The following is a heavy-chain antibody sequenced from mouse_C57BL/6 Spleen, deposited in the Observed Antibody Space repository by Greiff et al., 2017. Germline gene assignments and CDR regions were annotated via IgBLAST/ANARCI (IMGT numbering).Heavy chain of an antibody. CDR3: TTFPGYYGSSSGY. V-gene: IGHV14-4*01. CDR1: GFTIKDDS. D-gene: IGHD1-1*01. CDR2: IDPGNGDT. J-gene: IGHJ2*01. Sequence: EVQLQQSGAELVRPGASLKLSCTASGFTIKDDSMHWVKQRPEQGLEWIGWIDPGNGDTEYASKFQGKATITADTSSNTAYLQLSSLTSEDTAVYYCTTFPGYYGSSSGYWGQGTTLTVSS.